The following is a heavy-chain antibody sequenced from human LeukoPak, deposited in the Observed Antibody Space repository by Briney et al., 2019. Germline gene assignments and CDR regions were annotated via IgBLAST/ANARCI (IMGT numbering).Heavy chain of an antibody. D-gene: IGHD2-2*01. V-gene: IGHV4-39*07. CDR3: ARDRTKYCRSTSCPLDY. J-gene: IGHJ4*02. CDR2: IYYSGNT. CDR1: GVSISSTSNQ. Sequence: SETLSLTCTVSGVSISSTSNQWGWIRQPPGKGLEWIGSIYYSGNTHYNPSLKSRVTISVDTSKNQFSLRLRSVTAADTAVYYCARDRTKYCRSTSCPLDYWGQGTLVTVSS.